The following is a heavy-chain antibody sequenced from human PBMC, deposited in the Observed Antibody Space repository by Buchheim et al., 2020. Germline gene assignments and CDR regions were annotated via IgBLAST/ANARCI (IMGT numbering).Heavy chain of an antibody. CDR2: INPGGEPI. V-gene: IGHV1-46*03. D-gene: IGHD3-10*01. J-gene: IGHJ4*02. Sequence: QVQLVQSGAEVKKPGASVRISCKASGYTFTRFYIHWFRQAPGQGLEWMGIINPGGEPITYALKFQGRVTMTRDTSTNTVYMELSSLRSEDTAMYYCARELGSTYYFDYRGQGTL. CDR1: GYTFTRFY. CDR3: ARELGSTYYFDY.